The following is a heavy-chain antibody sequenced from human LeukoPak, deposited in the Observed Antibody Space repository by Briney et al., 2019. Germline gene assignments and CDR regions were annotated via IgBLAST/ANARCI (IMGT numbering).Heavy chain of an antibody. CDR3: AEGLGYSSGWYNWFDP. V-gene: IGHV3-9*01. CDR2: ISWNSGSI. Sequence: GRSLRLSCAASGFTFDDYAMHWVRQAPGKGLEWVSGISWNSGSIGYADSVKGRFTISRDNAKNSLYLQMNSLRAEDTALYYCAEGLGYSSGWYNWFDPWGQGTLVTVSS. CDR1: GFTFDDYA. D-gene: IGHD6-19*01. J-gene: IGHJ5*02.